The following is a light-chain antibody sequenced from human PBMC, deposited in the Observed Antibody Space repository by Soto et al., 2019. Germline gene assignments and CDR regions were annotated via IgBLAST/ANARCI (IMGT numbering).Light chain of an antibody. J-gene: IGKJ5*01. CDR1: QSVNSY. CDR3: QHRSDWPRIT. V-gene: IGKV3-11*01. CDR2: DAS. Sequence: EIVLTQSPATLSLSPGERASLSCRASQSVNSYLAWYQQKPGQAPRLLIYDASNRATGIPARFSGSGSGTDFTLTISSLESEDFAVYYCQHRSDWPRITFGQGTRLEIK.